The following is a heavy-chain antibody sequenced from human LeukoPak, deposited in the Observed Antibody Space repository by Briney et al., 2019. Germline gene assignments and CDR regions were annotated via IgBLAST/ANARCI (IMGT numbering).Heavy chain of an antibody. J-gene: IGHJ4*02. CDR3: ARVAYGDYD. V-gene: IGHV3-7*05. Sequence: GGSLRLSCAASGFTFSTYWVSWVRQAPGKGLEWVANIKQDGSAKYYVDSVKGRFTISRDNAKNSLYLQMNSLRAEDTAVYYCARVAYGDYDWGQGTLVTVSS. CDR2: IKQDGSAK. D-gene: IGHD4-17*01. CDR1: GFTFSTYW.